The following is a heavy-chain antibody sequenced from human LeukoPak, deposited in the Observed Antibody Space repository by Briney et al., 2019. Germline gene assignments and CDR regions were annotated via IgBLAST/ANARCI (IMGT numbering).Heavy chain of an antibody. Sequence: ASVKVSCKASGYTFTGYYMHWVRQAPGQGLEWMGWINCNSGGTYYAQKFQGRVTMTRDTSISTAYMQLSRLRSDDTAVYYCARSYYYDSSGYTVWGQGTLVTVSS. J-gene: IGHJ4*02. CDR3: ARSYYYDSSGYTV. CDR1: GYTFTGYY. V-gene: IGHV1-2*02. CDR2: INCNSGGT. D-gene: IGHD3-22*01.